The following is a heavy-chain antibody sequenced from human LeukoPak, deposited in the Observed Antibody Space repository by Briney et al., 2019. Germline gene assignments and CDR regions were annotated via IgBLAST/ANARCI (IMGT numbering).Heavy chain of an antibody. V-gene: IGHV3-23*01. D-gene: IGHD1-1*01. CDR1: GFTFRSYT. CDR3: AKRMGTNDGPPDC. J-gene: IGHJ4*02. CDR2: IVTSGTPT. Sequence: GGSLRLSCAASGFTFRSYTMSWVRLAPGKGLEWVSAIVTSGTPTYYTDSVKGRFTISRDDSKNTLYLQMNSLRAEDTAVYYCAKRMGTNDGPPDCWGQGTLVTVSS.